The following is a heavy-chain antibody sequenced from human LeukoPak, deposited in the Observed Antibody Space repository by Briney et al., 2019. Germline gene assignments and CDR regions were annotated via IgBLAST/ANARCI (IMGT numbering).Heavy chain of an antibody. V-gene: IGHV3-30-3*01. D-gene: IGHD6-19*01. Sequence: GGSLRLSCAASGFTFSSYAMHWVRQAPGKGLEWVAVISYDGSNKYYADSVKGRFTISRDNSKNTLYLQMNSLRAEDTAVYYCAREGKQWLVPGPYYYYGMDVWGQGTTVTVSS. J-gene: IGHJ6*02. CDR2: ISYDGSNK. CDR3: AREGKQWLVPGPYYYYGMDV. CDR1: GFTFSSYA.